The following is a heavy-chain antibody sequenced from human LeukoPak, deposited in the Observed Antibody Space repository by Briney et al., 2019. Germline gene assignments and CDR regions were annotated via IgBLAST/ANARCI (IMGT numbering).Heavy chain of an antibody. D-gene: IGHD3-22*01. CDR2: ISGSGGST. V-gene: IGHV3-23*01. CDR1: GFTFSSYA. CDR3: AKDDALDSSGYYYEIGAFDI. Sequence: GGSLRLSCAASGFTFSSYAMSWVRQAPGKGLEWVSAISGSGGSTYYADSVKGRFTISRDNSKNTLYLQMNSLRAEDTAVYYCAKDDALDSSGYYYEIGAFDIWGQGTMVTVSS. J-gene: IGHJ3*02.